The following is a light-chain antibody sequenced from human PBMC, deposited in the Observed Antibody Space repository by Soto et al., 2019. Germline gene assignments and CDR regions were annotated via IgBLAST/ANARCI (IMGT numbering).Light chain of an antibody. CDR3: NSYTTTSTPYV. CDR2: EVS. Sequence: QSALTQPASVSGSPGQSITISCTGTSSDVGGYNYVSWYQQLPGKAPKLMIYEVSNRPSGASIRFSGSKSGNTASLTISGLRAEDEADYYCNSYTTTSTPYVFGTGTKAPS. V-gene: IGLV2-14*01. J-gene: IGLJ1*01. CDR1: SSDVGGYNY.